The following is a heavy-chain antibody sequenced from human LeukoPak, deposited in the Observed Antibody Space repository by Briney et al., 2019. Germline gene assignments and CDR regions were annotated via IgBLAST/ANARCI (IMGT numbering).Heavy chain of an antibody. CDR2: ISDDGSRK. CDR3: AKDRSTTWSFDY. V-gene: IGHV3-30*18. J-gene: IGHJ4*02. Sequence: GGSLRLSCAASGFTFSFSGMYWVRQAPSKGLEWVAFISDDGSRKYYADSVKGRFTISRDNSKNTLFLQMNSLRTEDTAVYYCAKDRSTTWSFDYWGQGTLVTVSS. D-gene: IGHD6-13*01. CDR1: GFTFSFSG.